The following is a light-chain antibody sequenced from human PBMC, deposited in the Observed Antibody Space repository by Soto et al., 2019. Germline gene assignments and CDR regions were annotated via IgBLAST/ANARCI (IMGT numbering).Light chain of an antibody. Sequence: DIQMTQSPSSLSASIGDRVTITCRASRTITRFLNWYQHQSGKAPKLLIYAASSLQSGVPSRFSGSGSGRDFILTISGLQPEDFPTSYYQQNYSTPHTFGGGTKVEIK. CDR1: RTITRF. J-gene: IGKJ4*01. CDR3: QQNYSTPHT. V-gene: IGKV1-39*01. CDR2: AAS.